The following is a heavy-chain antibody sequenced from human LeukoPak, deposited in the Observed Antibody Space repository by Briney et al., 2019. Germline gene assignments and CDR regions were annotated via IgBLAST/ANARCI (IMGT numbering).Heavy chain of an antibody. D-gene: IGHD2-21*02. CDR3: ARHVQDFFWGVVVTEYFDY. Sequence: SKTLSLTCTVSGGSISSYYWSWIRQPPGKGLEWIGYIYYSGSTNYNPSLKSRVTISVDTSKNQFSLKLSSVTAADTAVYYCARHVQDFFWGVVVTEYFDYWGQGTLVTVSS. CDR1: GGSISSYY. CDR2: IYYSGST. J-gene: IGHJ4*02. V-gene: IGHV4-59*08.